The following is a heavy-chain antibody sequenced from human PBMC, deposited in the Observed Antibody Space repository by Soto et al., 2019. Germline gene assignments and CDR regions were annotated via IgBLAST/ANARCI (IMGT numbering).Heavy chain of an antibody. CDR2: IYWDDDK. CDR1: GFTLSTSGVG. Sequence: QITLKESGPTLVKPTQTLTLTCTFSGFTLSTSGVGMGRIRQPPGKAVEWLALIYWDDDKRYSPSLKSRLTITKDTSKNQVVLTMTNMDPVDTATYYCARPIVVVPAAMEGCAFDIWGQGTMVTVSS. D-gene: IGHD2-2*01. CDR3: ARPIVVVPAAMEGCAFDI. V-gene: IGHV2-5*02. J-gene: IGHJ3*02.